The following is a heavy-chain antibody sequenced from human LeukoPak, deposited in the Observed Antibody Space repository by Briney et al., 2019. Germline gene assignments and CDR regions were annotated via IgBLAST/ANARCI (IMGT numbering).Heavy chain of an antibody. D-gene: IGHD1-26*01. Sequence: LAASVKVSCKASGYTFTGYYMHWVRHAPGQGLEWMGSINPNSRRTNYAQKFQGRVTMPRKTSISRAYTELRSLRSEDTAVYYCARVGSRSGSYLGYWGKGPLVTVSS. CDR1: GYTFTGYY. V-gene: IGHV1-2*03. CDR2: INPNSRRT. J-gene: IGHJ4*02. CDR3: ARVGSRSGSYLGY.